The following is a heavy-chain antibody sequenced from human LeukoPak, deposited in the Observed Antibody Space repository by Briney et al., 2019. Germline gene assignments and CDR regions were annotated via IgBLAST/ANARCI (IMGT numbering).Heavy chain of an antibody. CDR3: ATREVTSVYYYAYAAFDI. CDR1: GYTLTELS. Sequence: GASVKVSCKVSGYTLTELSTHWVRQAPGKGLEWVGGFDPEDGETIYAQKFQGRVTMTEDTSTDTAYMELSSLRSEDTAVYYCATREVTSVYYYAYAAFDIWGQGTMVTVSS. V-gene: IGHV1-24*01. J-gene: IGHJ3*02. CDR2: FDPEDGET. D-gene: IGHD3-22*01.